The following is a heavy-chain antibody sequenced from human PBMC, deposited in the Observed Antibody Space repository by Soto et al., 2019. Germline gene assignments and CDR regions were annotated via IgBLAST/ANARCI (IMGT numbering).Heavy chain of an antibody. CDR2: IIPYYNTL. CDR1: EGTFNSYA. V-gene: IGHV1-69*01. D-gene: IGHD6-13*01. CDR3: ASGASRWYPYFFDS. Sequence: QAQVVQPGAEVRKPGSSVKLACKASEGTFNSYAIAWLRQAPGQGLEWMGGIIPYYNTLNYAQKFQDRVTITADDSTNTVYMELISLRSADTAVYFCASGASRWYPYFFDSWAQGTLVTVSS. J-gene: IGHJ4*02.